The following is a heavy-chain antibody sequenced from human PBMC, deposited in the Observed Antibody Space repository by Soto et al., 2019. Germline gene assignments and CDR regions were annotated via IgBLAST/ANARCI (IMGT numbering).Heavy chain of an antibody. CDR3: ARGTGAENKFYYYYGMEV. CDR2: INHSGST. V-gene: IGHV4-34*01. D-gene: IGHD3-10*01. CDR1: GGSFSGYY. Sequence: SETLSLTCAVYGGSFSGYYWSWIRQPPGKGLEWIGEINHSGSTNYNPSLKSRVTISVDTSKNQFSLKLSSVTAADTAVYYCARGTGAENKFYYYYGMEVWGQGTTVTVSS. J-gene: IGHJ6*02.